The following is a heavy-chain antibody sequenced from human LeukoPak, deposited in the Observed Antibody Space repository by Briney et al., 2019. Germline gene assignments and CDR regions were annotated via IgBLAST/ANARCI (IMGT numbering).Heavy chain of an antibody. CDR1: GFTFSSYE. CDR2: INSDGINT. V-gene: IGHV3-74*01. CDR3: AKGYYGSGSYGWFDY. Sequence: PGGSLRLSCAASGFTFSSYEMNWVRQAPGKGLVWVSRINSDGINTSYADSVKGRFTISRDNSKNTLFLHMNSLRAEDTAVYSCAKGYYGSGSYGWFDYWGQGTLVTVSS. D-gene: IGHD3-10*01. J-gene: IGHJ4*02.